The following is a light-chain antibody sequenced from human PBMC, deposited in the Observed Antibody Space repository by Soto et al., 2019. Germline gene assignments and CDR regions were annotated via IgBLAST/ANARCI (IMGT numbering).Light chain of an antibody. CDR2: GAS. Sequence: EIVLTQSPGTLSLSPGERATLSCRASQSVSNNYLAWYQQKPGQATRLLIYGASNRATGTPDRFSGSGSGKDFTLTISRLEPEDVAVYYCQQYGSSGTFGQGTKVDIK. J-gene: IGKJ1*01. V-gene: IGKV3-20*01. CDR1: QSVSNNY. CDR3: QQYGSSGT.